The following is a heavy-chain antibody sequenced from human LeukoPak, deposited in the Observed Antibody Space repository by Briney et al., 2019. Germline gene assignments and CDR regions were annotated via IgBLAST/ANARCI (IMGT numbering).Heavy chain of an antibody. CDR2: INHSGST. Sequence: SETLSLTCAVYGGSFSGYYWSWIRQPPGKGLEWIGEINHSGSTNYNPSLKSRVTISVDTSKNQFSLKLSSVTAADTAVYYCARGRGRITMVRGVRGGMDAWGKGTTVTVSS. V-gene: IGHV4-34*01. CDR1: GGSFSGYY. J-gene: IGHJ6*04. CDR3: ARGRGRITMVRGVRGGMDA. D-gene: IGHD3-10*01.